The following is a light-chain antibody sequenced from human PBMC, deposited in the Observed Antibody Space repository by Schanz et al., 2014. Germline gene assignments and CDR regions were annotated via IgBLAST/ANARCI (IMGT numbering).Light chain of an antibody. CDR1: SSDVGGYNY. Sequence: QSVLTQPPSASGSPGQSVTISCTGTSSDVGGYNYVSWYQQHPGKAPKLMIYDVSNRPSGVSNRFSGSKSGNTASLTISGLRPEDDADYFCSSYTSSSRWVFGGGTKLTVL. V-gene: IGLV2-14*01. J-gene: IGLJ3*02. CDR2: DVS. CDR3: SSYTSSSRWV.